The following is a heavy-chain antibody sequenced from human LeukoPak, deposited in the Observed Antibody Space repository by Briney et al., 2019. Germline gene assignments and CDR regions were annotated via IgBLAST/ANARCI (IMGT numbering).Heavy chain of an antibody. J-gene: IGHJ4*02. D-gene: IGHD3-22*01. CDR1: GGPISSYY. CDR2: IYYSGST. V-gene: IGHV4-59*01. CDR3: ARAVILDY. Sequence: SETLSLTCTVSGGPISSYYWSWIRQPPGKGLEWIGYIYYSGSTNYNPSLKSRVTISVDTSKNQFSLKLSSVTAADTAVYYCARAVILDYWGQGTLVTVSS.